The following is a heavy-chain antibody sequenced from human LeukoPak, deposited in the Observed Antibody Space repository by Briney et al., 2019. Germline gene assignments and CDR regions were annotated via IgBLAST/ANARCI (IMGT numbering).Heavy chain of an antibody. CDR1: GFTFSSYG. CDR2: ISYDGSNK. V-gene: IGHV3-30*03. CDR3: ARVLRPYYYYYGMDV. J-gene: IGHJ6*02. Sequence: PGGSLRLSCAASGFTFSSYGMHWVRQAPGKGLEWVAVISYDGSNKYYADSVKGRFTISRDNSKNTLYLQMNSLRAEDTAVYYCARVLRPYYYYYGMDVWGQGTTVTVSS. D-gene: IGHD6-6*01.